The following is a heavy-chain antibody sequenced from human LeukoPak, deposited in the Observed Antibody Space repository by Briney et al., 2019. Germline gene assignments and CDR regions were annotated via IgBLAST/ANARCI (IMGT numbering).Heavy chain of an antibody. CDR2: IKQDGSER. V-gene: IGHV3-7*01. Sequence: PGGSLRLSCAASGFTFSGYWMSWVRQALGKGLEWVANIKQDGSERYYVDSVKGRFTISRDNAKNSLYLQMNSLRAEDTAVYYCARDPFGDYVFDYWGQGTLVTVSS. CDR1: GFTFSGYW. CDR3: ARDPFGDYVFDY. D-gene: IGHD4-17*01. J-gene: IGHJ4*02.